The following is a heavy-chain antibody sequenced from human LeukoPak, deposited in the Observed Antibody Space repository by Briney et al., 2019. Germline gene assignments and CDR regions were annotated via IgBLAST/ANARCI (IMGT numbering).Heavy chain of an antibody. J-gene: IGHJ4*02. V-gene: IGHV4-38-2*02. CDR3: ARDPDIVVVPAAD. CDR1: GYSISSGYY. D-gene: IGHD2-2*01. Sequence: SETLSLTCTVSGYSISSGYYWGWIRQPPGKVLEWIGSIYHSGSTYYNPSLKSRVTISVDTSKNQFSLKLSSVTAADTAVYYCARDPDIVVVPAADWGQGTLVTLSS. CDR2: IYHSGST.